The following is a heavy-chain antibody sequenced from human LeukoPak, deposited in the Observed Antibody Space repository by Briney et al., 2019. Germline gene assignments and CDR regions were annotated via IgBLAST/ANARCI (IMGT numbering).Heavy chain of an antibody. V-gene: IGHV3-7*01. CDR3: ANSPMILDGHY. CDR1: GFAFSLYW. CDR2: INPDGTKT. D-gene: IGHD3-22*01. Sequence: GGSLRLSCAASGFAFSLYWMTWGRQAPGKGLEWVAYINPDGTKTSYADFVEGRFSISRDNAKNLLYLQMRSLRAGDTAVYYCANSPMILDGHYWGHGTLVTVSS. J-gene: IGHJ4*01.